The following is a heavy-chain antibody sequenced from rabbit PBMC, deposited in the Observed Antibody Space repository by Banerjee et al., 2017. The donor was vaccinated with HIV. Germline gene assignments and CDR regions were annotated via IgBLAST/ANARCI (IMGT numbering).Heavy chain of an antibody. D-gene: IGHD3-1*01. Sequence: QQQLEESGGGLVKPGGSLTLTCKASGLDFSSSFWICWVRQAPGKGLEWVGCIYTGSGATYYANWVNGRFTISKTSSTTVTLQMTSLTAADTATYFCVRNWGLWGPGTLVTVS. CDR2: IYTGSGAT. V-gene: IGHV1S45*01. CDR3: VRNWGL. J-gene: IGHJ6*01. CDR1: GLDFSSSFW.